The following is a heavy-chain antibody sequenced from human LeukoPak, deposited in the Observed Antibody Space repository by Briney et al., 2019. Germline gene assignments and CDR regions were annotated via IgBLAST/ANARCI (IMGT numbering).Heavy chain of an antibody. CDR2: IGGDGIA. CDR3: AKDRANWAIDD. Sequence: HPGGSLRLSCVASGFTFTDHPMNWARQAPGKGLEWISYIGGDGIAFYADSVKGRFTASKDDARKSMYLQMNSLRVEDTAVYYCAKDRANWAIDDWGQGTQVTVSS. V-gene: IGHV3-48*04. D-gene: IGHD3-16*01. CDR1: GFTFTDHP. J-gene: IGHJ4*02.